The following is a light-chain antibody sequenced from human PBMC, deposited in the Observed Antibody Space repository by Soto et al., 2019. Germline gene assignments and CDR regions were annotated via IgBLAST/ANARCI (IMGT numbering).Light chain of an antibody. V-gene: IGKV3-20*01. CDR3: QQYNGYSRT. Sequence: EIVLTQSPGTLSLSPGERASLSSRASQSVSNNYLAWYQQKPGQAPRLLIYGASNRATGIPDRFSGSGSGTEFTLTISSLQPDDFATYYCQQYNGYSRTFGLGTKVDIK. J-gene: IGKJ1*01. CDR1: QSVSNNY. CDR2: GAS.